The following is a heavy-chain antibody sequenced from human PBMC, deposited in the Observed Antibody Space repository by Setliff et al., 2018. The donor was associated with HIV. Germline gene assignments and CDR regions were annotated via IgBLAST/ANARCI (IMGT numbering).Heavy chain of an antibody. D-gene: IGHD3-9*01. J-gene: IGHJ2*01. CDR3: ARGYDILTGARGYFDL. V-gene: IGHV1-2*02. Sequence: ASVKVSCKASGYTFTSYYMHWVRQAPGQGLEWMGWINPNSGGTNYAQKFQGRVTMTRDTSISTAYMELSRLRSDDTAVYYCARGYDILTGARGYFDLWGRGTLVTVSS. CDR2: INPNSGGT. CDR1: GYTFTSYY.